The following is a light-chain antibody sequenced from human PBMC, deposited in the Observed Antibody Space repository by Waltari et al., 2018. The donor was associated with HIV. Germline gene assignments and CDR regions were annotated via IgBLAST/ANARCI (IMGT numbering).Light chain of an antibody. CDR3: AAWDDSLNGHVL. CDR1: SSNIGSNP. Sequence: QSVLTQPPSASGTPGQRVTFSCSGSSSNIGSNPVDWYQKLPGTAPRLLIYNNNQRPSGAPDRFSGSKSGTAASLAISGLQSEDEADYYCAAWDDSLNGHVLFGGGTKLTVL. V-gene: IGLV1-44*01. J-gene: IGLJ2*01. CDR2: NNN.